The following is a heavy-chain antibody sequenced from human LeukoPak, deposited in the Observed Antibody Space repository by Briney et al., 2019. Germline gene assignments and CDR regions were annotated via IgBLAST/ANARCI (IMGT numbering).Heavy chain of an antibody. CDR1: GYTFTGYY. V-gene: IGHV1-2*02. CDR2: INSHGGGT. J-gene: IGHJ6*03. Sequence: ASVKVSCKASGYTFTGYYMHWVRLAPGQGPEWMGGINSHGGGTNYAQKFQGRVTMTRDTSTTTAYMELSRLRSDDTAVYFCARGGFWSGYDYYYYYMDVWGKGTMVTVSS. D-gene: IGHD3-3*01. CDR3: ARGGFWSGYDYYYYYMDV.